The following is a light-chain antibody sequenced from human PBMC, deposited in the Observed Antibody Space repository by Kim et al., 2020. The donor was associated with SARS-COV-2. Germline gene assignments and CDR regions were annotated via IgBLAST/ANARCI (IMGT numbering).Light chain of an antibody. CDR3: QQSYGIPRT. CDR2: AAS. V-gene: IGKV1-39*01. J-gene: IGKJ2*02. Sequence: DIQMTQSPSSLSASVGDRLTITCRASQSISTYLNWYQLKPGKAPKFLIYAASSLIGGVPSRFSGSGSGTVFTLTISSLQPEDFATYYCQQSYGIPRTFGQGTKLELK. CDR1: QSISTY.